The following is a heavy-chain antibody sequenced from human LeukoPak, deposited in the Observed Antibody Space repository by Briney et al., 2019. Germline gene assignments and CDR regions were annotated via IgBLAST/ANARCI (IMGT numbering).Heavy chain of an antibody. D-gene: IGHD4-11*01. CDR3: ARGTTVTPFDY. J-gene: IGHJ4*02. CDR1: GGSFSGYY. Sequence: PSETLSLTCAVYGGSFSGYYWSWIRQPPGKGLEWIGYFYYSGSTYYNPSLKSRVTISVDTSKNQFSLKLSSVTAADTAVYYCARGTTVTPFDYWGQGTLVTVSS. V-gene: IGHV4-34*01. CDR2: FYYSGST.